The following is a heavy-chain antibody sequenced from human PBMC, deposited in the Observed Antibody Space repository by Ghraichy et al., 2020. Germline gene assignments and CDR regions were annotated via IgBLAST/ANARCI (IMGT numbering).Heavy chain of an antibody. CDR3: TRPRQPTYYYAMDV. J-gene: IGHJ6*02. CDR2: IRQDGNEI. Sequence: AGSLRLSCAASGFTFSDYWMTWVRQAPGKGLEWVANIRQDGNEIYYVDSVKGRFTISRDNAKNLLYLQMHSLRADDTAVYYCTRPRQPTYYYAMDVWGQGTTVTVSS. V-gene: IGHV3-7*01. D-gene: IGHD1-1*01. CDR1: GFTFSDYW.